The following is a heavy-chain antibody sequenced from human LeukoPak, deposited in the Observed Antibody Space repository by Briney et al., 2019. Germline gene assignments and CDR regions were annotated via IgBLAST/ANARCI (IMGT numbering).Heavy chain of an antibody. D-gene: IGHD6-19*01. CDR2: ISGSGGST. V-gene: IGHV3-23*01. J-gene: IGHJ4*02. CDR3: VRRGDASSGWGDHDF. Sequence: GGSLRLSCAASGFTFSSYAMSRVRQAPGKGLEWVSAISGSGGSTYYADSVKGRFTISRDNSKNMVHLQMNSLTGEDTALYYCVRRGDASSGWGDHDFWGQGALVTVSS. CDR1: GFTFSSYA.